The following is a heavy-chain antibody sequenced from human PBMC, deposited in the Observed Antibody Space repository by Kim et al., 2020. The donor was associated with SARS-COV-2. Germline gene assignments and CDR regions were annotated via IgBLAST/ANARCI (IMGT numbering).Heavy chain of an antibody. CDR2: IDPTGSYT. J-gene: IGHJ5*02. D-gene: IGHD1-1*01. CDR3: ARLWTGRSFDP. Sequence: GESLKISCQGSGYKFTNYWITWVRQMPGKCLEWMGRIDPTGSYTNYSPSFQGHVTISADRSISTAYLHWSSLRASDTAIYYCARLWTGRSFDPWGQGTLVIVSS. CDR1: GYKFTNYW. V-gene: IGHV5-10-1*01.